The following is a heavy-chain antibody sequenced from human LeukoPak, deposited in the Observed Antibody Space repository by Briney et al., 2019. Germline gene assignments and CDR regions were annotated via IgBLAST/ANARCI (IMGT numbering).Heavy chain of an antibody. CDR3: AKDLHRQWLLHY. J-gene: IGHJ4*02. D-gene: IGHD3-22*01. Sequence: PGGSLRLSCAASGFTFSSYGMHWVRQAPGKGLEWVAVISYDGSNKYYADSVKGRFTISRDNSKNTLYLQMNSLRAEDTAVYYCAKDLHRQWLLHYWGQGTLVTVSS. CDR1: GFTFSSYG. CDR2: ISYDGSNK. V-gene: IGHV3-30*18.